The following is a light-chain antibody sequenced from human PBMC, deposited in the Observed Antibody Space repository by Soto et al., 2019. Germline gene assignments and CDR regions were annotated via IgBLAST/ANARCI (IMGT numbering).Light chain of an antibody. J-gene: IGLJ3*02. CDR3: ASWDDILYGQV. V-gene: IGLV1-44*01. CDR2: SDD. CDR1: TSNVGSNV. Sequence: QSVLTQPPSASGPPGQRVTISCSGSTSNVGSNVVNWYQHFPGSAPNLLIYSDDLRPSWVPDRFSASKSGTSASLAIIGLELEAEDDDDCASWDDILYGQVFGGGTKVTVL.